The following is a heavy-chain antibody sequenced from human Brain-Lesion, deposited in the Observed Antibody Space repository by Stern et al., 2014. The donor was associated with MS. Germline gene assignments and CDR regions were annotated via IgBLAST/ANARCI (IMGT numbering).Heavy chain of an antibody. V-gene: IGHV4-39*01. D-gene: IGHD2-15*01. CDR2: IYYSGDT. CDR3: AGEEDIRYCSGGSCTGNWFDP. Sequence: QLVQSGPGLVKPSETLSLTCTVAGGSVSSTSYAWAWIRQPPGKGLEWIGTIYYSGDTYYSPSLKSRLSISPDTPKNQLSLQLCSVTAADTAVYYCAGEEDIRYCSGGSCTGNWFDPWGQGTLVTVSS. J-gene: IGHJ5*02. CDR1: GGSVSSTSYA.